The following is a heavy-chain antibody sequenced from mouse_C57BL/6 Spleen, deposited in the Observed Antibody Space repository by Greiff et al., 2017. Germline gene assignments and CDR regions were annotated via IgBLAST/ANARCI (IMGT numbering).Heavy chain of an antibody. J-gene: IGHJ3*01. CDR2: ISSGGDYI. V-gene: IGHV5-9-1*02. D-gene: IGHD3-2*02. CDR3: TRDRETAQALSWFAY. Sequence: EVKLVESGAGLVKPGGSLKLSCAASGFTFSSYAMSWVRQTPEKRLEWVAYISSGGDYIYYADTVKGRFTISRDNARNTLYLQMSSLKSEDTAMYYCTRDRETAQALSWFAYWGQGTLVTVSA. CDR1: GFTFSSYA.